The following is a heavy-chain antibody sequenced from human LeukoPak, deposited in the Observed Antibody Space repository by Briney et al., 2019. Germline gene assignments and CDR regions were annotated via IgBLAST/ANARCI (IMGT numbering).Heavy chain of an antibody. J-gene: IGHJ3*02. V-gene: IGHV3-53*01. CDR2: IYSGGST. CDR1: GFTFSSNY. Sequence: GGSLRLSCAASGFTFSSNYMSWVRQAPGKGLEWVSVIYSGGSTYHADSVKGRFTISRDNSKNTLYLQMNSLRAEDTAVYYCARDRRPGAFDIWGQGTMVTVSS. CDR3: ARDRRPGAFDI.